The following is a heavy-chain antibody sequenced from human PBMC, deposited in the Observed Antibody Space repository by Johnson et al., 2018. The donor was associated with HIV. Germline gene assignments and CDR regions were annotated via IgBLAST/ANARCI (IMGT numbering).Heavy chain of an antibody. V-gene: IGHV3-64*01. D-gene: IGHD2-21*02. CDR2: ISSNGGST. CDR1: GFTFSSYA. Sequence: VKLVESGGGLVQPGGSLRLSCAASGFTFSSYAMHWVRQAPGKGLEYVSAISSNGGSTYYANSVKGRFTISRDNSKNTLYLQMGSLRAEDMAVYYCARGCGDCYPGDDAFDVWGPGTMVIVSS. CDR3: ARGCGDCYPGDDAFDV. J-gene: IGHJ3*01.